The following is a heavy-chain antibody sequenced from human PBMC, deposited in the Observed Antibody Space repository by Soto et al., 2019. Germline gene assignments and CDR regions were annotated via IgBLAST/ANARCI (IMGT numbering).Heavy chain of an antibody. CDR1: GYTFSSYF. V-gene: IGHV1-18*01. J-gene: IGHJ4*02. CDR3: AKSLWDSSGWKTDY. CDR2: ISAYNGNT. D-gene: IGHD6-19*01. Sequence: ASVKVSCKASGYTFSSYFISWVRQAPGQGLEWMGWISAYNGNTNYAQNLQGRVTMTTDTSTSTAYMELRSLRSDDTAVYYCAKSLWDSSGWKTDYWGQGTLVTVSS.